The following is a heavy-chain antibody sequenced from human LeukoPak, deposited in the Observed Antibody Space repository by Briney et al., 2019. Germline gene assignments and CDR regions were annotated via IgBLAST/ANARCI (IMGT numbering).Heavy chain of an antibody. CDR2: ISGSGGST. Sequence: PGGSLRLSCAASGFTLSSYAMSWVRQAPGKGLEWVSAISGSGGSTYYADSVKGRFTISRDNSKNTLYLQMNSLRAEDTAVYYCAKGRAYQLLIFDYWGQGTLVTVSS. J-gene: IGHJ4*02. D-gene: IGHD2-2*01. CDR1: GFTLSSYA. V-gene: IGHV3-23*01. CDR3: AKGRAYQLLIFDY.